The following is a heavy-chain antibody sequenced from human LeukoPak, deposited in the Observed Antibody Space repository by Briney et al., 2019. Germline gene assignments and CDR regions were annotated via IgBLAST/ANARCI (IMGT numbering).Heavy chain of an antibody. CDR3: AKAVRRYCSGGSCYYYFGY. Sequence: PGGSLRLSCAASGFTFSSYAMSWVRQAPGKGLEWVSAISGSGGSTYYADSVKGRFTISRDNSKNTLYLQMDSLRAEDTAVYYCAKAVRRYCSGGSCYYYFGYWGQGTLVTVSS. V-gene: IGHV3-23*01. CDR1: GFTFSSYA. D-gene: IGHD2-15*01. J-gene: IGHJ4*02. CDR2: ISGSGGST.